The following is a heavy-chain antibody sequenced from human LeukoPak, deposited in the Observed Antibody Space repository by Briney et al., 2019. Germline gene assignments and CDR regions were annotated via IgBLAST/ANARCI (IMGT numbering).Heavy chain of an antibody. D-gene: IGHD6-13*01. CDR1: GGSISSYY. Sequence: NPSETLSLTCTVSGGSISSYYWSWIRQPAGKGLEWNGRIYSTGSTNYNPSLKSRVTMSVDTSKNQFSLRLRSVTAADTAVYYCARQIASAGTAGFDFWGQGALVTVSS. V-gene: IGHV4-4*07. CDR3: ARQIASAGTAGFDF. J-gene: IGHJ4*02. CDR2: IYSTGST.